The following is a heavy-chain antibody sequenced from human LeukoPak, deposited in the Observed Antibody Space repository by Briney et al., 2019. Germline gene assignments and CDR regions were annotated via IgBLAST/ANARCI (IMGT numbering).Heavy chain of an antibody. CDR3: ARDRDSRHACDI. Sequence: GGSLRLSCAASGFTFSNSWMSWVRQAPGKGLEWVAIIKGDGSEKYYVDSVKGRFTIARDNAKNSLYLQMNSLRAEDTALYYCARDRDSRHACDIWGQGTKVTVSS. CDR2: IKGDGSEK. CDR1: GFTFSNSW. D-gene: IGHD5-24*01. V-gene: IGHV3-7*05. J-gene: IGHJ3*02.